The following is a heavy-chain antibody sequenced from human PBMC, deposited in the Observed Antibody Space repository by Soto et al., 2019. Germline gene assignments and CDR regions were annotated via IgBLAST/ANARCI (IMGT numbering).Heavy chain of an antibody. CDR1: GFTFNIYSSYA. D-gene: IGHD5-12*01. Sequence: GSVRLSCAAYGFTFNIYSSYAMSWVRQAPGKGLEWVSGISGSGGSTYYADSVKGRFTISRDNSQKTLSLQMNSLRDEDTAVYYCAKEGGYSGYGNYYYDHMDVWGKGT. J-gene: IGHJ6*03. CDR3: AKEGGYSGYGNYYYDHMDV. V-gene: IGHV3-23*01. CDR2: ISGSGGST.